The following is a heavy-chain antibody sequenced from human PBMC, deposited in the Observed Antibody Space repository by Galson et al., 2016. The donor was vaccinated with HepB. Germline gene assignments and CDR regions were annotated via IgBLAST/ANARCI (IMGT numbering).Heavy chain of an antibody. CDR1: GFTFSTYG. V-gene: IGHV3-30*18. CDR3: AKGGVPAVYYYYYGMDV. J-gene: IGHJ6*02. Sequence: SLRLSCAASGFTFSTYGMHWVRQGPGKGLEWVAIISYDGSNKYYADSVKGRFTISRDNSKNTMYLQMNSLRAEDTAVYYCAKGGVPAVYYYYYGMDVWGQGTTVTVSS. CDR2: ISYDGSNK. D-gene: IGHD2-2*01.